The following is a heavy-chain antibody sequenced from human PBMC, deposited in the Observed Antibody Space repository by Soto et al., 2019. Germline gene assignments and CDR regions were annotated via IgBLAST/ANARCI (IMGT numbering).Heavy chain of an antibody. V-gene: IGHV4-34*01. Sequence: VHLQQWGAGLLKPSETLSLTCAVNGGAFNGYYWTWIRQSPGKGLQWIGEINHSGTVDYNPSLKSRVSFSIDTSKKQFSLTLTSVTAADTAVYYCARAGAALVRGSIGGFDYWGQGTLVTVSS. D-gene: IGHD3-10*01. J-gene: IGHJ4*02. CDR1: GGAFNGYY. CDR2: INHSGTV. CDR3: ARAGAALVRGSIGGFDY.